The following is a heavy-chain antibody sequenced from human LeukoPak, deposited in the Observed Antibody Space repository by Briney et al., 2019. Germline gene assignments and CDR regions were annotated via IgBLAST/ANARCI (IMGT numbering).Heavy chain of an antibody. J-gene: IGHJ5*02. CDR1: AFTFRRYA. CDR2: ISSSSSYI. V-gene: IGHV3-21*01. CDR3: ARIVGYYDSSGYYTTNWFDP. Sequence: GGSLRLSCVASAFTFRRYAMSWVRQAPGKGLEWVSSISSSSSYIYYADSVKGRFTISRDNAKNSLYVQMNSLRAEDTAVYYCARIVGYYDSSGYYTTNWFDPWGQGTLVTVSS. D-gene: IGHD3-22*01.